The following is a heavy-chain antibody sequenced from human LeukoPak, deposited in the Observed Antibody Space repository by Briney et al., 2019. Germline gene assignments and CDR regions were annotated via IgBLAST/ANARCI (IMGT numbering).Heavy chain of an antibody. V-gene: IGHV4-34*01. CDR2: VNYSGSI. J-gene: IGHJ4*02. CDR3: ASYRYGYRGMHS. CDR1: GLSFCGYY. D-gene: IGHD3-16*02. Sequence: SETLSRTGRVYGLSFCGYYWSWLRQPPGKGLEGSGEVNYSGSINYKASLKSRVIISVDTSKNQFSLKLKSVTAADTAVYYCASYRYGYRGMHSWGQGTQVTVS.